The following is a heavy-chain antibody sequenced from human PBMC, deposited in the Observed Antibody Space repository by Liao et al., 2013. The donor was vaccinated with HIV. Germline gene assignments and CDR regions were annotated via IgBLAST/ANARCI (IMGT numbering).Heavy chain of an antibody. D-gene: IGHD3-22*01. CDR3: AREGPYDSSGYYYYYMDV. CDR1: GGSFSGYY. CDR2: INHSGST. Sequence: QVQLIQWGGGLLKPSETLSLTCAVYGGSFSGYYWSWIRQPPGKGLEWIGEINHSGSTNYNPSLKSRVTISVDTSKNQISLKLSSVTAADTAVYYCAREGPYDSSGYYYYYMDVWGKGTTVTVSS. V-gene: IGHV4-34*02. J-gene: IGHJ6*03.